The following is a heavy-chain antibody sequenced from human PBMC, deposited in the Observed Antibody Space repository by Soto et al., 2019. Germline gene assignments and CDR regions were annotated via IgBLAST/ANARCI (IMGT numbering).Heavy chain of an antibody. CDR3: ARGHRYYDSSGYPDY. J-gene: IGHJ4*02. CDR2: INPNSGGT. Sequence: GASVKVSCKASGYTFTGYYMHWVRQAPGQGLEWMGWINPNSGGTNYAQKFQGWVTMTRDTSISTAYMELSRLRSDDTAVYYCARGHRYYDSSGYPDYWGQGTLVTV. CDR1: GYTFTGYY. V-gene: IGHV1-2*04. D-gene: IGHD3-22*01.